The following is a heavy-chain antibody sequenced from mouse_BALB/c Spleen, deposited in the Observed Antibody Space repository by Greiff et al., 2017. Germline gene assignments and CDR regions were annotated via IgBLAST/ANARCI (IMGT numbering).Heavy chain of an antibody. CDR3: ARGNYGNYFDY. D-gene: IGHD2-1*01. CDR1: GFTFSSYA. CDR2: ISSGGST. J-gene: IGHJ2*01. Sequence: EVMLVESGGGLVKPGGSLKLSCAASGFTFSSYAMSWVRQTPEKRLEWVASISSGGSTYYPDSVKGRFTISRDNARNILYLQMSSLRSEDTAMYYCARGNYGNYFDYWGQGTTLTVSS. V-gene: IGHV5-6-5*01.